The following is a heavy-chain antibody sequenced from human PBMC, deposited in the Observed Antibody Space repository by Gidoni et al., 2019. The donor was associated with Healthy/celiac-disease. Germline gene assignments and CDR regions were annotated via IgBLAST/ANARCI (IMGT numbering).Heavy chain of an antibody. CDR1: GFTFSSFS. D-gene: IGHD2-2*01. Sequence: EVQLVESGGGLVKPGGSLRLSCAASGFTFSSFSMNWVRQAPGKGLEWVSFISSRSSYIYYADSVKGRFTISRDNAKNSLYLQMNSLRAEDTAVYYCARDPGDIVVVPAANWGQGTLVTVSS. CDR3: ARDPGDIVVVPAAN. V-gene: IGHV3-21*01. J-gene: IGHJ4*02. CDR2: ISSRSSYI.